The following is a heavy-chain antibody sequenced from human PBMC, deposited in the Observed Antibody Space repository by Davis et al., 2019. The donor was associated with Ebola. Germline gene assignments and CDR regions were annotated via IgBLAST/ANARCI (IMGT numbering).Heavy chain of an antibody. CDR3: ARDRVVTSLYYYGMDV. CDR2: IYYSGST. Sequence: LRLSCTVSGGSISSGGYYWSWIRQHPGKGLEWIGYIYYSGSTYYNPSLKGRVTISVDTSKNQFSLKLSSATAADTAVYYCARDRVVTSLYYYGMDVWGQGTTVTVSS. D-gene: IGHD3-16*01. V-gene: IGHV4-31*03. CDR1: GGSISSGGYY. J-gene: IGHJ6*02.